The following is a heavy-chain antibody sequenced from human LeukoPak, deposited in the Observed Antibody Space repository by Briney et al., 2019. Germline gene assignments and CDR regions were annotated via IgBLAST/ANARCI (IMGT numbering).Heavy chain of an antibody. CDR3: VRESGLGELFPYAFDI. CDR1: GFTVSNNY. V-gene: IGHV3-53*01. D-gene: IGHD3-10*01. Sequence: WGSLRLSCAGSGFTVSNNYMSWVRQAPGKGLEWVSVLYSGGNTYYTDSVKGRFAISRDYSRNTVYLQMNSLRAEDTAVYYCVRESGLGELFPYAFDILGQGTVVTVSS. J-gene: IGHJ3*02. CDR2: LYSGGNT.